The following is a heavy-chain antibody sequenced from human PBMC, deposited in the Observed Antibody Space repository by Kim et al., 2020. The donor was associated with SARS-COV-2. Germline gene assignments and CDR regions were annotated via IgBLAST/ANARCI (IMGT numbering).Heavy chain of an antibody. D-gene: IGHD7-27*01. V-gene: IGHV3-7*05. CDR2: IKEDGSHK. CDR1: GFNFGGYS. Sequence: GGSLRLSCVASGFNFGGYSMTWVRQAPGRGLEWMANIKEDGSHKFYVDSVKGRFTISRDNARNSLYLQMNSLRVEDTAVYYCARDEGPGPNFRCDYWGQG. J-gene: IGHJ4*02. CDR3: ARDEGPGPNFRCDY.